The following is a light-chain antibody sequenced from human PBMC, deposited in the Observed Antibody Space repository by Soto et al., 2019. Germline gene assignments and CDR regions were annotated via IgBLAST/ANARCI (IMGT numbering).Light chain of an antibody. CDR2: CAS. Sequence: DIVMTQSPDSLAVSLGERATINCKSSQSVLYSSNNKNYLAWYQQKPGQPPKLLIYCASTRESGVPDRFSGSGSGTDLTLTISSLQAEDVAVYYCQQYYSTPITFGQGTRLEIK. J-gene: IGKJ5*01. CDR1: QSVLYSSNNKNY. V-gene: IGKV4-1*01. CDR3: QQYYSTPIT.